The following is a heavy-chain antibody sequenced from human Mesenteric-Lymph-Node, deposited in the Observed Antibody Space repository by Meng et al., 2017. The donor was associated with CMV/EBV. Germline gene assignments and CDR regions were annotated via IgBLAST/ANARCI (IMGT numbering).Heavy chain of an antibody. Sequence: SLKISCAASGFTFDDYAMHWVRQAPGKGLEWVSGISWNSDSIDYADSVKGRFTISRDNAKNTLHLQMNSLRPEDTALYYCAKDGNSQGYYYYHGLDVWGQGTTVTVSS. CDR3: AKDGNSQGYYYYHGLDV. CDR1: GFTFDDYA. D-gene: IGHD3-3*01. V-gene: IGHV3-9*01. J-gene: IGHJ6*02. CDR2: ISWNSDSI.